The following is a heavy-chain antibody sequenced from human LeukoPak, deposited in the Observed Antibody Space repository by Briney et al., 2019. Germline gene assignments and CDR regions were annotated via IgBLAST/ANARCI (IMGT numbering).Heavy chain of an antibody. V-gene: IGHV4-34*01. D-gene: IGHD3-22*01. J-gene: IGHJ4*02. CDR1: GGSFSGYY. CDR3: ARGGMFDSSGYHDY. CDR2: INHSGST. Sequence: PSETLSLTCAVYGGSFSGYYWSWIRQPPGKGLEWIGEINHSGSTNCNPSLKSRVTISVDTSKNQFSLKLSSVTAADTAVYYCARGGMFDSSGYHDYWGQGTLVTVSS.